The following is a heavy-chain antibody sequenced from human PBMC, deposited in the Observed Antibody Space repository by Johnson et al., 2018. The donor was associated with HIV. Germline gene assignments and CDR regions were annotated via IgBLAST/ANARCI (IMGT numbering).Heavy chain of an antibody. CDR3: ARMTTTVSHHDGFDI. D-gene: IGHD4-17*01. Sequence: VQLVESGGGLVQPGGSLRRSCAASGFTVSSNYMNWVRQAPGKGLEWVSVIYSGDSTYYAASVKGRLPISRDNSKNTLYLQMNRLRAEDTAVYYCARMTTTVSHHDGFDIWGQGTMVTVSS. CDR1: GFTVSSNY. J-gene: IGHJ3*02. V-gene: IGHV3-66*01. CDR2: IYSGDST.